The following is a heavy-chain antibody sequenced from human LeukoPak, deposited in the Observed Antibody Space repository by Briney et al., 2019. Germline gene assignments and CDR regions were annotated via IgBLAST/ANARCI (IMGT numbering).Heavy chain of an antibody. Sequence: SETLSLTCIVSGGSISSGGYYWSWIRQHPGKGLEWIGYIYYSGSTYHNPSLKNRVTISVDTSKNQFSLELSSVTAADTAVYYCARFDYGDGRFDYWGQGTLVTVSS. D-gene: IGHD4-17*01. J-gene: IGHJ4*02. CDR3: ARFDYGDGRFDY. CDR1: GGSISSGGYY. CDR2: IYYSGST. V-gene: IGHV4-31*03.